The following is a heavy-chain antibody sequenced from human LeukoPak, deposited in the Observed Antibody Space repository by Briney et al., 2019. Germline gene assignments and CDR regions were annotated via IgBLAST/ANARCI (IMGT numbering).Heavy chain of an antibody. CDR1: GYTFTSYG. D-gene: IGHD6-13*01. J-gene: IGHJ4*02. CDR2: ISAYNGNT. Sequence: ASVKVSCKASGYTFTSYGISWVRQAPGQGLEWMGWISAYNGNTNYAQKLQGRVTMTTDTSTSTAYMELRSLRSDDTAVYYCARGARRSEYSSSRYDYWGQGTLVTVSS. V-gene: IGHV1-18*01. CDR3: ARGARRSEYSSSRYDY.